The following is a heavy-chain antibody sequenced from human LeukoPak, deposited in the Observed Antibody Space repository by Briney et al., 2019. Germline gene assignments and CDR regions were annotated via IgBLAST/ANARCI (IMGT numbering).Heavy chain of an antibody. CDR3: ARSYGDYGGVGY. D-gene: IGHD4-17*01. CDR2: IYYSGST. Sequence: SETLSLTCTVSGGSISSYYWSWIRQPPEKGLEWIGYIYYSGSTNYNPSLKSRVTISVDTSKNQFSLKLSSVTAADTAVYYCARSYGDYGGVGYWGQGTLVTVSS. J-gene: IGHJ4*02. CDR1: GGSISSYY. V-gene: IGHV4-59*01.